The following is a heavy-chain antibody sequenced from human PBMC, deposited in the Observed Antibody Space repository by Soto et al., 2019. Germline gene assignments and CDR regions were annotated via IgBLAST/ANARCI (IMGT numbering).Heavy chain of an antibody. CDR1: GFPFDTSA. CDR3: VKQLLSLIVVADAFDI. V-gene: IGHV3-23*01. D-gene: IGHD3-22*01. Sequence: EVRLLESGGGLVQPGGSLRLSCAASGFPFDTSAMIWVRQAPGKGPEWLSLISGGGDLAYYAESVKGRFTSSRDNSKNTVHLLMNNLRADDTALYYCVKQLLSLIVVADAFDIWGQGTMVTVSS. J-gene: IGHJ3*02. CDR2: ISGGGDLA.